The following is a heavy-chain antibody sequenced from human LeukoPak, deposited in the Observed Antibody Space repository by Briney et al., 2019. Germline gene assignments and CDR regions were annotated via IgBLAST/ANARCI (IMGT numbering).Heavy chain of an antibody. CDR2: INHSGST. CDR1: GGSITSYY. D-gene: IGHD3-9*01. Sequence: SETLSLTCNVSGGSITSYYWSWIRQPPGKGLEWIGEINHSGSTNYNPSLKSRVTISVDTSKNQFSLKLSSVTAADTAVYYCARAPYDILTGYNGDFDYWGQGTLVTVSS. CDR3: ARAPYDILTGYNGDFDY. V-gene: IGHV4-34*01. J-gene: IGHJ4*02.